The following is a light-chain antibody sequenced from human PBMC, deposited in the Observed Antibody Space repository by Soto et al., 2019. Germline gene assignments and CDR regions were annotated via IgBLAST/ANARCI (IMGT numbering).Light chain of an antibody. Sequence: QSALTQPASVSGPPGQSIAISCTGTSGDIGTYNLVSWYQQHPGKAPKLMISEVNKRPSGVSDRFSGSKSGDTASLTISGLRTEDEADYYCCSFAGSGTGVFGTGTKLTVL. CDR1: SGDIGTYNL. J-gene: IGLJ1*01. CDR3: CSFAGSGTGV. V-gene: IGLV2-23*02. CDR2: EVN.